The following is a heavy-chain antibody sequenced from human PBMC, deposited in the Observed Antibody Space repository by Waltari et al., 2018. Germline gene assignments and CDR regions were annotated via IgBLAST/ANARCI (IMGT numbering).Heavy chain of an antibody. CDR1: GGSISSGSYY. Sequence: QVQLQESGPGLVKPSQTLSLTCTVSGGSISSGSYYWSWIRQPAGKGLEWIGRIYTSGSTNYKPSLKSRVTISVDTSKNQFALKLSSVTAADTAVYYCARDSNDYGGNSVLHYYYMDVWGKGTTVTVSS. D-gene: IGHD4-17*01. CDR2: IYTSGST. V-gene: IGHV4-61*02. J-gene: IGHJ6*03. CDR3: ARDSNDYGGNSVLHYYYMDV.